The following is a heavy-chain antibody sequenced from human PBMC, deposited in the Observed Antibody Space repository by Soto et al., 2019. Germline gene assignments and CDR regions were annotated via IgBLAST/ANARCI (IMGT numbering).Heavy chain of an antibody. Sequence: QVHLVESGGGVVQPGRSLRLSCAASGFTFSNYSMHWVRQAPGKGLEWLAVISKYGDKKYYADSVKGRFTISRDHSKNTLYLQMNSMRPEDTAVHYCAREWSVANPGYWGQGTQVTVSS. CDR3: AREWSVANPGY. D-gene: IGHD5-12*01. CDR1: GFTFSNYS. CDR2: ISKYGDKK. V-gene: IGHV3-30-3*01. J-gene: IGHJ4*02.